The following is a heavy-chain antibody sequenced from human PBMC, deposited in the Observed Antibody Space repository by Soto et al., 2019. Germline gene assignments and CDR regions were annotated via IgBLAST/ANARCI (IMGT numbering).Heavy chain of an antibody. CDR1: GFTFSNYA. V-gene: IGHV3-23*01. D-gene: IGHD1-26*01. Sequence: EVQLLESGGGLVQPGGSLRLSCAASGFTFSNYAMGWVRQAPGKGLEWVSTISSTADGTDYADSVKGRFTISRDNSKHTLYLQMNSLRAEDTAVYYCAQAISRERQIDYWGQGTLVTVSS. CDR3: AQAISRERQIDY. CDR2: ISSTADGT. J-gene: IGHJ4*02.